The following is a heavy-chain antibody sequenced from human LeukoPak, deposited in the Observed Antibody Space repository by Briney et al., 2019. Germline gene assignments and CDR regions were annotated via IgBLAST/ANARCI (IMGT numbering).Heavy chain of an antibody. CDR1: GGSISSYY. CDR3: ARGGSLAAPSDYYYYMDV. J-gene: IGHJ6*03. V-gene: IGHV4-59*01. CDR2: IYYSGST. Sequence: SETLSLTCTVSGGSISSYYWSWIRQPPGKGLEWIGYIYYSGSTNYNPSLKSRVTISVDTSKNQFSLKLSSVTAADTAVYYCARGGSLAAPSDYYYYMDVWGKGTTVTVSS. D-gene: IGHD6-6*01.